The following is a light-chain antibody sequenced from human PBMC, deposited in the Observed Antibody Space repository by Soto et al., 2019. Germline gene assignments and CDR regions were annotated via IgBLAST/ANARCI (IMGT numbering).Light chain of an antibody. CDR3: QQRSDWPQFT. CDR2: DAS. V-gene: IGKV3-11*01. J-gene: IGKJ3*01. Sequence: EIVLTQSPATLSLSPGERATLSCRASQSASSYLAWYQQKPGQAPRLLIYDASNRATGIPARFSGSGSGTDFTLNISSLEPEDFAVYYCQQRSDWPQFTFGPGTKVDLK. CDR1: QSASSY.